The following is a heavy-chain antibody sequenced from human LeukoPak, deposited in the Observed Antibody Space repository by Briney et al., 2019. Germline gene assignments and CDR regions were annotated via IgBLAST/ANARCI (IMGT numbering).Heavy chain of an antibody. V-gene: IGHV4-38-2*01. Sequence: SETLSLTCSVSNYSVSSGYYWGWIRQPAGKGLEWIGHIYTPGSTNYNPSLKSRVTISVDTSKNQFSLKLSSVTAADTAVYYCASLMTTVVTEDFDYWGQGTLVTVSS. D-gene: IGHD4-23*01. J-gene: IGHJ4*02. CDR2: IYTPGST. CDR1: NYSVSSGYY. CDR3: ASLMTTVVTEDFDY.